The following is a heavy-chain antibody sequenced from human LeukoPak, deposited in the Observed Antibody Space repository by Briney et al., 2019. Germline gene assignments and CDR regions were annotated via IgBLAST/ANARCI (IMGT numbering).Heavy chain of an antibody. V-gene: IGHV3-21*01. CDR3: ARAAYDILTGSYYYYMDV. J-gene: IGHJ6*03. CDR1: GFTFSSYG. Sequence: GGSLRLSRAASGFTFSSYGMNWVRQAPGKGLEWVSSISSSSSYIYYADSVKGRFTISRDNAKNSLYLQMNSLRAEDTAVYYCARAAYDILTGSYYYYMDVWGKGTTVTVSS. CDR2: ISSSSSYI. D-gene: IGHD3-9*01.